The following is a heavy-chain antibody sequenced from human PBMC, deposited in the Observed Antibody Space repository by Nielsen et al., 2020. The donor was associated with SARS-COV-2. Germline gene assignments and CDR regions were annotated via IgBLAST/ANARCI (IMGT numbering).Heavy chain of an antibody. CDR2: IWYDGSNK. D-gene: IGHD2-2*01. V-gene: IGHV3-33*06. CDR3: AKVSGSCSSTSCYHYDY. J-gene: IGHJ4*02. Sequence: GESLKISCAASGFTFSSYGMHWVRQAPGKGLEWVAVIWYDGSNKYYADSVKGRFTISRDNSKNTLYLQMNSLRAEDTAVYYCAKVSGSCSSTSCYHYDYWGQGTLVTVSS. CDR1: GFTFSSYG.